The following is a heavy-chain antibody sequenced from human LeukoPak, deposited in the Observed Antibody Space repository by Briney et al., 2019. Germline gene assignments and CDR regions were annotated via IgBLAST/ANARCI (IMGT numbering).Heavy chain of an antibody. CDR1: GFTFSSYS. V-gene: IGHV3-48*04. J-gene: IGHJ4*02. CDR2: ISSSSSTI. D-gene: IGHD5-12*01. Sequence: GGSLRLSCAASGFTFSSYSMNWVRQAPGKGLEWVSYISSSSSTIYYADSVKGRFTISRDNAKNSLYLRMNSLRAEDTAVYYCARDYEGYSGYEFFDYWGQGTLVTVSS. CDR3: ARDYEGYSGYEFFDY.